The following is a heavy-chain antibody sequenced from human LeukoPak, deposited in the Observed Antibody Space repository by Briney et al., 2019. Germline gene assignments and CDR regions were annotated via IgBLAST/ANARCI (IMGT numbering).Heavy chain of an antibody. Sequence: PGGSLRLSCAASGFTFNNAWMNWVRQAPGKGLEWVGRIKSKTDGGTIDYAAPVKGRFTMSRDDSKNTLYLQMNSLKTEDTAVHYCSTKKEGAAAFDYWGQGTLVTVSS. J-gene: IGHJ4*02. V-gene: IGHV3-15*07. CDR2: IKSKTDGGTI. CDR3: STKKEGAAAFDY. D-gene: IGHD1-26*01. CDR1: GFTFNNAW.